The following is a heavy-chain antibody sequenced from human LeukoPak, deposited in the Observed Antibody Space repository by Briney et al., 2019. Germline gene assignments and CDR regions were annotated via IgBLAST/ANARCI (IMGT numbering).Heavy chain of an antibody. V-gene: IGHV4-39*01. CDR2: IYYSGST. CDR1: GGSISSSSYY. Sequence: SETLSLTCTVPGGSISSSSYYWGWIRQPPGKGLEWIGSIYYSGSTYYNPSLKSRVTISVDTSKNQFSLKLSSVTAADTAVYYCARLTTYYYDSSGYDWGQGTLVTVSS. J-gene: IGHJ4*02. D-gene: IGHD3-22*01. CDR3: ARLTTYYYDSSGYD.